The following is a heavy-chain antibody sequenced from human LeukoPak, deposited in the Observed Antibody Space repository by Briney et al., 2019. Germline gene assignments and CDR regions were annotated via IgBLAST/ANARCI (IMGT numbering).Heavy chain of an antibody. CDR1: GYTFTSYY. Sequence: ASVKVSCKASGYTFTSYYMHWVRQAPGQGLEWMGIINPSGGSTSYAQKFQGRVTMTRDMSTSTVYMELSSLRSEDTAVYYCARERGGYCTNGVCLRNWFDPWGQGTLVTVSS. CDR2: INPSGGST. V-gene: IGHV1-46*01. D-gene: IGHD2-8*01. CDR3: ARERGGYCTNGVCLRNWFDP. J-gene: IGHJ5*02.